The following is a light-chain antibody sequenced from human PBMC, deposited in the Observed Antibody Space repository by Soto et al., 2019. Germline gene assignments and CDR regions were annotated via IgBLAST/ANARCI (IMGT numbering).Light chain of an antibody. CDR3: QQSYSTLSIT. CDR1: EHIARY. CDR2: AAS. Sequence: DIRLTQSPTSLSASVGDRVSIACRASEHIARYLNWYQQRPGKAPRLLIYAASTLQSGVPSRFSGSGSGTDFTLTISDLQPDDCSTYYCQQSYSTLSITFGQGTRLDIK. V-gene: IGKV1-39*01. J-gene: IGKJ5*01.